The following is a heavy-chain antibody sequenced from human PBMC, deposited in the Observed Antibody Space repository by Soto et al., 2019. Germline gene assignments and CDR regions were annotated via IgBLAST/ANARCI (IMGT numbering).Heavy chain of an antibody. CDR1: GYTFSNYG. Sequence: ASVKVSCKTSGYTFSNYGITLVRQAPGQPLEWLGWISLYSDGTNYAQKFQGRVSMTTDTSTTTAYMELRSLRSDDTAVYYCARVVPGAEAWFGPWGQGTLVTVSS. CDR2: ISLYSDGT. J-gene: IGHJ5*02. CDR3: ARVVPGAEAWFGP. V-gene: IGHV1-18*01. D-gene: IGHD2-2*01.